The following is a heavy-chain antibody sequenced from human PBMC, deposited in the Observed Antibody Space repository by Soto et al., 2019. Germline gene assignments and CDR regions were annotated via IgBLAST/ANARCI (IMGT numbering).Heavy chain of an antibody. J-gene: IGHJ5*02. Sequence: EVQLVESGGGLVQPGGSLRLSCAASGFTFSSYSMNWVRQAPGKGLEWVSYISSSSSTIYYADSVKGRFTISRDNAKNSLYLEMNSLRAEDTAVYYCAKDVDSYCSGGSCYFRWFDPWGQGTLVTVSS. CDR3: AKDVDSYCSGGSCYFRWFDP. CDR2: ISSSSSTI. CDR1: GFTFSSYS. D-gene: IGHD2-15*01. V-gene: IGHV3-48*01.